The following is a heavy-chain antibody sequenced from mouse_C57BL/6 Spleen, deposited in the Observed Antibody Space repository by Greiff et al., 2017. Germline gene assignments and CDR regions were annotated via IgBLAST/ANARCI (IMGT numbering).Heavy chain of an antibody. D-gene: IGHD4-1*01. J-gene: IGHJ2*01. V-gene: IGHV1-52*01. CDR2: IDPSDRET. CDR3: ARRTGTSDYFDY. Sequence: VQLQQSGAELVRPGSSVKLSCKASGYTFTSYWMHWVKQRPIQGLEWIGNIDPSDRETHYNQKFKDKATLTVDKSSSTAYMQLSSLTSEDSAVYYCARRTGTSDYFDYWGQGTTLTVSS. CDR1: GYTFTSYW.